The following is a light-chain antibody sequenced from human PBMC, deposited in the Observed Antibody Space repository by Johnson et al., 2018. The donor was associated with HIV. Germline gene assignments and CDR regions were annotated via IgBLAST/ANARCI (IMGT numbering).Light chain of an antibody. CDR1: SSNIGNNY. CDR2: DNN. Sequence: QSVLTQPPSVSAAPGQKVTISCSGSSSNIGNNYVSWYQQLPLRAPTVLIYDNNERPSGIPDRFSASKYGTSATLVITGLQTGVESDYYCGTWDSSLSDDCYVFGSGTKVTVL. V-gene: IGLV1-51*01. CDR3: GTWDSSLSDDCYV. J-gene: IGLJ1*01.